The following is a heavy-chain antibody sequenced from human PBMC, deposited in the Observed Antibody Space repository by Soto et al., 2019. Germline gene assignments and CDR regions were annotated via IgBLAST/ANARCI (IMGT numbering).Heavy chain of an antibody. CDR1: GGSFSGYY. J-gene: IGHJ4*02. CDR2: INHSGST. CDR3: ARRAVVTDFDY. D-gene: IGHD2-21*02. Sequence: SETLSLTCAVYGGSFSGYYWSWIRQPPGKGLEWIGEINHSGSTNYNPSLKSRVTISVDTSKNQFSLKLSSVTAADTAVYYCARRAVVTDFDYWGQGTLVTVSS. V-gene: IGHV4-34*01.